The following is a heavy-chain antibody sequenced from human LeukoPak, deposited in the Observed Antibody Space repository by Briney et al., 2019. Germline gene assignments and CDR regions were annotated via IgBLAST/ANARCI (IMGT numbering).Heavy chain of an antibody. V-gene: IGHV1-69*13. Sequence: SVKVSCKASGGTFSSYAISWVRQAPGQGLEWMGGIIPIFGTANYAQTFQGRVTLTADESTSTAYMELSSLRSEDTAVYYCARGGPSILVVVAAQYDAFDIWGQGTMVTVSS. D-gene: IGHD2-15*01. CDR3: ARGGPSILVVVAAQYDAFDI. CDR2: IIPIFGTA. CDR1: GGTFSSYA. J-gene: IGHJ3*02.